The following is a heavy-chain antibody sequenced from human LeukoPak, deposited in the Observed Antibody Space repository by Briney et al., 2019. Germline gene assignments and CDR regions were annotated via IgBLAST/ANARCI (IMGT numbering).Heavy chain of an antibody. V-gene: IGHV1-69*01. CDR3: ARGGANYYGSGSLRYYYYYYMDV. J-gene: IGHJ6*03. Sequence: SVKVSCKASGGTFSSYAISWVRQAPGQGLEWMGGIIPIFGTANYAQKFQGRVTITADESTSTAYMELSSLRSEDTAVYYCARGGANYYGSGSLRYYYYYYMDVWGKGTTVTISS. CDR1: GGTFSSYA. D-gene: IGHD3-10*01. CDR2: IIPIFGTA.